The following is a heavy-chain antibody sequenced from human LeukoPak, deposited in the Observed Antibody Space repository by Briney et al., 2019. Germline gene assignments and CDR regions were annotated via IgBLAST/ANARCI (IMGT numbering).Heavy chain of an antibody. CDR3: ASDRQWLVRDENY. CDR2: ISSSSSYI. Sequence: GGSLRLSCAASGFTFSSYSMNWVRQAPGKGLEWVSSISSSSSYIYYADSVKGRFTISRDNAKNSLYLQMNSLRAEDTAVYYCASDRQWLVRDENYWGQGALVTVSS. D-gene: IGHD6-19*01. CDR1: GFTFSSYS. V-gene: IGHV3-21*01. J-gene: IGHJ4*02.